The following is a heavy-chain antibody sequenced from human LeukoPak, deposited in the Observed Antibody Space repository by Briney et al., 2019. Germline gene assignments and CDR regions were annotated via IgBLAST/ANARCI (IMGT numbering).Heavy chain of an antibody. CDR1: GYTFTGYY. CDR2: INPNSGGT. D-gene: IGHD3-22*01. V-gene: IGHV1-2*02. Sequence: RASVKVSCKASGYTFTGYYMRWVRQAPGQGLEWMGWINPNSGGTNYAQKFQGRVTMTRDTSISTAYMELSRLRSDDTAVYYCARERHYYDSSGYYGAEYFQHWGQGTLVTVSS. CDR3: ARERHYYDSSGYYGAEYFQH. J-gene: IGHJ1*01.